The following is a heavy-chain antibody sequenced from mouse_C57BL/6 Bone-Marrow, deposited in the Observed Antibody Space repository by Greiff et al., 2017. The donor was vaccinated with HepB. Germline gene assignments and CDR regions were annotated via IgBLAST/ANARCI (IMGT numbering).Heavy chain of an antibody. Sequence: QVQLQQPGAELVKPGASVKLSCKASGYTFTSYWMQWVKQRPGQGLEWIGEIDPSDSYTNYNQKFKGKATLTVDTSSSTAYMQLNSLTSEDSAVYYCARRIRNFDYWGQGTTLTVSS. J-gene: IGHJ2*01. CDR1: GYTFTSYW. V-gene: IGHV1-50*01. CDR2: IDPSDSYT. CDR3: ARRIRNFDY.